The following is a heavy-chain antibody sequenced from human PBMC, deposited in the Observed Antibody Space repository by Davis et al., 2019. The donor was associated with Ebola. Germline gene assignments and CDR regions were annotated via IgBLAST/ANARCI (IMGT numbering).Heavy chain of an antibody. D-gene: IGHD5-24*01. CDR2: IYYSGST. CDR3: ARGRQMGWFDP. CDR1: GGSISSGGYY. V-gene: IGHV4-31*03. Sequence: SETLSLTCTVSGGSISSGGYYWSWIRQHPGKGLEWIGYIYYSGSTYYNPSLKSRFTISVDTSKNQFSLKLSSVTAADTAVYYCARGRQMGWFDPWGQGTLVTVSS. J-gene: IGHJ5*02.